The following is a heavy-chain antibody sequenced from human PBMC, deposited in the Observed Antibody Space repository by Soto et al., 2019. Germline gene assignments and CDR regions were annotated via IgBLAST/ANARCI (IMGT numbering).Heavy chain of an antibody. CDR1: GFTFSSYA. J-gene: IGHJ4*02. CDR2: ISYDGSNK. V-gene: IGHV3-30-3*01. Sequence: QVQLVESGGGVVQPGRSLRLSCAASGFTFSSYAMHWVRQAPGKGLEWVAVISYDGSNKYYADSVKGRFTISRDNSKNTLYLQMNSLRAEDTAVYYCARDPSPHYDILTGLMDYWGQGTLVTVSS. D-gene: IGHD3-9*01. CDR3: ARDPSPHYDILTGLMDY.